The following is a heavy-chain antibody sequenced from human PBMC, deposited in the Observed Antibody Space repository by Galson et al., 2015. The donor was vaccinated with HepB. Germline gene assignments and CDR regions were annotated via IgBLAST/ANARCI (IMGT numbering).Heavy chain of an antibody. J-gene: IGHJ4*02. Sequence: TLSLTCTVSGGSISSGDYYWSWIRQPPGKGLEWIGYIYYSGSTYYNPSLKSRVTISVDTSKNQFSLKLSSVTAADTAVYYCAGQLTGDLADYWGQGTLVTVSS. CDR2: IYYSGST. D-gene: IGHD7-27*01. CDR1: GGSISSGDYY. V-gene: IGHV4-30-4*01. CDR3: AGQLTGDLADY.